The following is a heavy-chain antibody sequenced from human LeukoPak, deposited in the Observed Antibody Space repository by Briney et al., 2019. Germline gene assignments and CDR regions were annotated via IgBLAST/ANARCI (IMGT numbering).Heavy chain of an antibody. D-gene: IGHD2-2*01. CDR1: GGSISSYY. V-gene: IGHV4-59*12. Sequence: SETLSLTCTVSGGSISSYYWSWIRQPPGKGLEWIGYIYYSGSTNYNPSLKSRVTISVDTSKNQFSLKLSSVTAADTAVYYCARDSGSKYQLLLGFWGQGTLVTVSS. CDR2: IYYSGST. J-gene: IGHJ4*02. CDR3: ARDSGSKYQLLLGF.